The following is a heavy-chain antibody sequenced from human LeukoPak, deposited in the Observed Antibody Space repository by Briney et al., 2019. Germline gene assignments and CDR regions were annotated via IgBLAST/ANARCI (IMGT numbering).Heavy chain of an antibody. CDR1: GFTFANAW. CDR2: IKSKSDGGTT. J-gene: IGHJ6*03. D-gene: IGHD2-2*01. V-gene: IGHV3-15*01. Sequence: GGSLRLSCVTSGFTFANAWMSWVRQAPGKGLEWVGRIKSKSDGGTTDYAAPVKGRFTISRDDSKNTLYLQMNSLKTEDTAVYYCTTDPLSHYYYYMDVWGKGTTVTVSS. CDR3: TTDPLSHYYYYMDV.